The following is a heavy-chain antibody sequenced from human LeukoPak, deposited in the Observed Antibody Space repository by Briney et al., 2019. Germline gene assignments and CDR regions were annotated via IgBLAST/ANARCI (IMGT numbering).Heavy chain of an antibody. CDR1: GFTFSSYS. CDR2: ISSSSSYI. D-gene: IGHD6-13*01. Sequence: GGSLRLSCAPSGFTFSSYSMNWVCQALGKGGEWVSSISSSSSYIYYADSVKGRFTISRDNAKNSLYLQMNSLRAEDTAVYYCARYIAAAGLDYWGQGTLVTVSS. J-gene: IGHJ4*02. CDR3: ARYIAAAGLDY. V-gene: IGHV3-21*01.